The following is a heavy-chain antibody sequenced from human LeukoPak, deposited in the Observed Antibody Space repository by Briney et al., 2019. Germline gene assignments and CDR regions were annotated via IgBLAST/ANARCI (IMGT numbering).Heavy chain of an antibody. CDR2: IIPIFGTA. V-gene: IGHV1-69*05. CDR3: ARVRARSSTSYNNWFDP. CDR1: GGTFSSYA. Sequence: PLASVKVSCKASGGTFSSYAISWVRQAPGQGLEWMGGIIPIFGTANYAQKFQGRVTITTDESTSTAYMELSSLRSDDTAVYYCARVRARSSTSYNNWFDPWGQGTLVTVSS. D-gene: IGHD2-2*01. J-gene: IGHJ5*02.